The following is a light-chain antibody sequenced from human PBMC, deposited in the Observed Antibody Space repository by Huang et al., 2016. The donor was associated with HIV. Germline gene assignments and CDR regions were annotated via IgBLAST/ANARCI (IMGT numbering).Light chain of an antibody. V-gene: IGKV3D-15*01. Sequence: EIVMTQSPATLSVSPGERVTLSCRASQSIGINLAWDQYKPGQPPRLLIYDASTRVTAIPARFSASGSGTDFTLIISSLQSEDFAIYYCQQYESYLGWTFGQGTKVEIK. CDR2: DAS. CDR1: QSIGIN. J-gene: IGKJ1*01. CDR3: QQYESYLGWT.